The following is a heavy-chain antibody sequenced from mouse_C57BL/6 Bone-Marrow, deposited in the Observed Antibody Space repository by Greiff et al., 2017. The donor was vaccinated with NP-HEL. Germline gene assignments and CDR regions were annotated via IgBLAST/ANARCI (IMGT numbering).Heavy chain of an antibody. Sequence: QVQLQQPGAELVKPGASVKLSCKASGYTFTSYWMHWVKQRPGRGLEWIGRIDPNSGGTKYNEKFKSKATLTVDKPSSTAHMQLSSLTSEDSAVYYCARRITTGAMDYWGQGTSVTVSS. CDR2: IDPNSGGT. CDR3: ARRITTGAMDY. CDR1: GYTFTSYW. V-gene: IGHV1-72*01. D-gene: IGHD1-1*01. J-gene: IGHJ4*01.